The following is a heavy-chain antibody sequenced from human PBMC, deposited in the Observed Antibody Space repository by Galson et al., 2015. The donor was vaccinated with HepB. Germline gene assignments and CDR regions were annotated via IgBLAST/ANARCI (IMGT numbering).Heavy chain of an antibody. J-gene: IGHJ6*02. V-gene: IGHV3-48*02. Sequence: SLRLSCAASGFTFRSFAMNWVRLAPGKGLEWISYINVGSDTISYADSVKGRFTISRDNAKNSLDLQMNSLRDEDTGVYYCVRGEGLTMVRGVRDYMYKGFDVWGQGTTVTVSS. CDR2: INVGSDTI. D-gene: IGHD3-10*01. CDR3: VRGEGLTMVRGVRDYMYKGFDV. CDR1: GFTFRSFA.